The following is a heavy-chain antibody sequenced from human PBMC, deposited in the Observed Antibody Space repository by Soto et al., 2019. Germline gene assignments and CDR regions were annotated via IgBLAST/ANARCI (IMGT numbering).Heavy chain of an antibody. CDR3: ARGDATKIVVTTYYGMDV. CDR1: EGTLGNYG. J-gene: IGHJ6*02. CDR2: IIPVFGRA. Sequence: QVQLVQSGAELKKPGSSLKFSCKASEGTLGNYGISWVRQAPGQGLEWMGGIIPVFGRANYAQKFQGRVTITADESTGTVYMEVSSLRSEDTAVYYCARGDATKIVVTTYYGMDVWGQGTTVTVSS. V-gene: IGHV1-69*12. D-gene: IGHD4-17*01.